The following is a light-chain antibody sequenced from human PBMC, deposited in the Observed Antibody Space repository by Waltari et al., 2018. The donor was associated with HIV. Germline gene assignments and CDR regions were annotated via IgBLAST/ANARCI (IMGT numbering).Light chain of an antibody. J-gene: IGLJ1*01. Sequence: SSELTQDPAVSVALGQTVRITCQGDSLRKYSANWYQQKPGQAPAVGMVGKDNRPSGIPGRFSGSGSENTGSLTTPGAQAEDEADYYCESRHSNDKHHVFGTGTKVTV. CDR1: SLRKYS. V-gene: IGLV3-19*01. CDR3: ESRHSNDKHHV. CDR2: GKD.